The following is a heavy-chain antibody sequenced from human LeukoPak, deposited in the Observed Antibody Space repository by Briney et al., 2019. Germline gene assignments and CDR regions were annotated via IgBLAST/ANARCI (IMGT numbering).Heavy chain of an antibody. CDR2: IYPGDSDT. J-gene: IGHJ6*03. V-gene: IGHV5-51*01. CDR3: ARPGESSPHYYYMDV. CDR1: GYSFTTCW. Sequence: GESLKISCKGSGYSFTTCWIGWVRQMPGKGLEWMGIIYPGDSDTRYSPSFQGQVTISADKSISTAYLQWSSLKASDTAMYYCARPGESSPHYYYMDVWGKGTTVTVSS. D-gene: IGHD3-10*01.